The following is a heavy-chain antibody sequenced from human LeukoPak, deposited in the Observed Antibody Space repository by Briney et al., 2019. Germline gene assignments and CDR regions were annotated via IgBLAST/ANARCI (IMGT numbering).Heavy chain of an antibody. CDR1: GFTFNNYV. CDR3: AKTSGLIRTCPTIDF. D-gene: IGHD2-2*01. J-gene: IGHJ4*02. V-gene: IGHV3-23*01. CDR2: IGGGGFVT. Sequence: GGSLRLSCAASGFTFNNYVMSWLRQAPGRGLEWVSAIGGGGFVTKYADSVKGRFTISRDNSKNTLYLQMNSLRAEDTAVYYCAKTSGLIRTCPTIDFWGQGTLVTVSS.